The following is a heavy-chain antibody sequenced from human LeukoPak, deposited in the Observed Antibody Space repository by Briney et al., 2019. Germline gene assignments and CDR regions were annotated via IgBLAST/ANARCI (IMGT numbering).Heavy chain of an antibody. J-gene: IGHJ5*02. Sequence: GGSLRHSCAASGFTFKLYWMHWVRQVPGKGPVWVARINDDGSDTVYADSVKGRFTISRDDAKNMLFLQMNSLRGEDTAVYHCVRGGPSTWSWGQGTLVTVSS. CDR2: INDDGSDT. D-gene: IGHD2-15*01. CDR3: VRGGPSTWS. V-gene: IGHV3-74*01. CDR1: GFTFKLYW.